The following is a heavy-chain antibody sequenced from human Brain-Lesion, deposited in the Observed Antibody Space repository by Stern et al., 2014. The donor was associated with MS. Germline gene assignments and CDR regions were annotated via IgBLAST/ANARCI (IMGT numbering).Heavy chain of an antibody. V-gene: IGHV4-39*01. CDR3: ARHDSVPRPSQLYSARDRGPGYFDY. D-gene: IGHD1-26*01. CDR1: GGSISSSTYY. CDR2: IYYSGFT. J-gene: IGHJ4*02. Sequence: VQLVESGPGLVKPSETLSLTCTVSGGSISSSTYYWAWIRQPPGKGLEWIGNIYYSGFTYYNPSLKSRVTISLDMPKNQFSLKLSSVTAADPAIYYCARHDSVPRPSQLYSARDRGPGYFDYWGQGTLVTVSS.